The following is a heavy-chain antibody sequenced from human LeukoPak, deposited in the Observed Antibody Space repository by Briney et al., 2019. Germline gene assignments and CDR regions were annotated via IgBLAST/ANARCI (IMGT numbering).Heavy chain of an antibody. CDR2: IYYSGST. J-gene: IGHJ5*02. CDR1: VASTRSST. V-gene: IGHV4-59*08. CDR3: ARTKDDSSGYYQGYWFDP. D-gene: IGHD3-22*01. Sequence: SETRSPTSIAPVASTRSSTWGGFRKPPGKGLGWIGIIYYSGSTNYNPSLKSRVTISVDTSKNQFSLKLSSVTAADTAVYYCARTKDDSSGYYQGYWFDPWGQGTLVTVSS.